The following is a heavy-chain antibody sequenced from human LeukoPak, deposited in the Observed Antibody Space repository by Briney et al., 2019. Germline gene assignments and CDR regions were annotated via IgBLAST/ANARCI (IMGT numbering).Heavy chain of an antibody. V-gene: IGHV4-59*01. CDR2: IYYSGST. CDR1: GGSISSYY. D-gene: IGHD6-6*01. CDR3: AKDRPGSIAQYFQH. Sequence: SETLSLTCTVSGGSISSYYWSWIRQPPGKGLEWIGYIYYSGSTNYNPSLKSRVTISVDTSKNQFSLKLSSVTAADTAVYYSAKDRPGSIAQYFQHWGQGTLVTVSS. J-gene: IGHJ1*01.